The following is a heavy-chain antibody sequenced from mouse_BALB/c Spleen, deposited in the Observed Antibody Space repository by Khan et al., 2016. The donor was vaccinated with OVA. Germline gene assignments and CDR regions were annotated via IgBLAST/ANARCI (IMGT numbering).Heavy chain of an antibody. CDR2: ISSSGST. D-gene: IGHD1-3*01. CDR1: GYSITSDYA. V-gene: IGHV3-2*02. J-gene: IGHJ4*01. CDR3: AREGSRYNYAMDY. Sequence: EVQLKQSGPGLVKPSQSLSLTCTVTGYSITSDYAWNWIRQFPGNKLEWMGYISSSGSTNYNPALKSRISITRDTSKNQFFLQLNSVTTEDTATYYCAREGSRYNYAMDYWGQGTSVTVSS.